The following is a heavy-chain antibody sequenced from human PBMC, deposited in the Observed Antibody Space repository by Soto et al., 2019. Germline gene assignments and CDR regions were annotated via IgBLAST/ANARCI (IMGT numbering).Heavy chain of an antibody. J-gene: IGHJ4*02. CDR2: ISGSGGST. Sequence: GGSLRLSCAASGFTFSSYAMGWVRQAPGKGLEWVSAISGSGGSTYYADSVKGRFTISRDNSKNTLYLQMNSLRAEDTAVYYCARYCSGGSCYRVGFDYWGQGTLVTVSS. D-gene: IGHD2-15*01. CDR3: ARYCSGGSCYRVGFDY. CDR1: GFTFSSYA. V-gene: IGHV3-23*01.